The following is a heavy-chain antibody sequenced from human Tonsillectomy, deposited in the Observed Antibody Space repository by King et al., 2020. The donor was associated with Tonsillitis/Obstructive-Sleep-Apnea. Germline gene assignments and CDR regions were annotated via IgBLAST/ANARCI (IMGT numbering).Heavy chain of an antibody. CDR2: INHGGST. D-gene: IGHD4-11*01. J-gene: IGHJ4*02. V-gene: IGHV4-34*01. CDR1: GGSFSGYY. CDR3: ARGLWTAVTKFEY. Sequence: VQLQQWGAGLLKPSETLSLTCAVSGGSFSGYYWSWVRQPPGKGLEWIGEINHGGSTNYNPSLKSRVTISVDTSKNQVSLRLSSVTAADTAVYYCARGLWTAVTKFEYWGQGTQVTVSS.